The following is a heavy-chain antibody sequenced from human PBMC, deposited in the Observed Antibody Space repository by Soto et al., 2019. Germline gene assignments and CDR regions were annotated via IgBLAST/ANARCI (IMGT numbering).Heavy chain of an antibody. CDR1: GYTFKDYD. CDR3: ARRMTWSLWCFDL. D-gene: IGHD3-3*01. V-gene: IGHV1-8*01. Sequence: ASVKVSCKASGYTFKDYDINWVRRAPGQGLEWMGWMNPNSGNTAYARKFHDRITMTRSVSARTAFMELSSLTPEDTAVYYCARRMTWSLWCFDLWGSGTQVTVSS. CDR2: MNPNSGNT. J-gene: IGHJ2*01.